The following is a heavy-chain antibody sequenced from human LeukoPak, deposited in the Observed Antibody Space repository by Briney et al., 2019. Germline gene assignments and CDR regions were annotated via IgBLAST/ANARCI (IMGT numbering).Heavy chain of an antibody. CDR3: ARDGDIAVAGTGFDP. Sequence: SQTLSLTCAVSGGSISSGGYSWSWIRQPPGKGLEWIGYIYHSGSTYYNPSLKSRVTISVDRSKNQFSLKLSSVTAADTAVYYSARDGDIAVAGTGFDPWGQGTLVTVSS. CDR2: IYHSGST. V-gene: IGHV4-30-2*01. J-gene: IGHJ5*02. D-gene: IGHD6-19*01. CDR1: GGSISSGGYS.